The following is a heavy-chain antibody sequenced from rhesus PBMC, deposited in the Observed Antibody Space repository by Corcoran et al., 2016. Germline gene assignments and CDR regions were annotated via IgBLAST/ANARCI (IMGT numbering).Heavy chain of an antibody. J-gene: IGHJ4*01. V-gene: IGHV2S1*01. CDR3: ARGATYYYGSGYYTGFDY. Sequence: QVTLKESGPALVKPTQTLTLTCTFSGFSLSTSGMGVGCIRQPPGKALEWLASIYWDDDKYYSTSLKSRLTISKDTSKNQVVLTMTNMDPVDTATYYCARGATYYYGSGYYTGFDYWGQGVLVTVSS. D-gene: IGHD3-28*01. CDR2: IYWDDDK. CDR1: GFSLSTSGMG.